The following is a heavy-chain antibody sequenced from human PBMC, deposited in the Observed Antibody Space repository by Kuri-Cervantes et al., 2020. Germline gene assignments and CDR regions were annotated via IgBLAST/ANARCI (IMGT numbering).Heavy chain of an antibody. J-gene: IGHJ4*02. CDR2: ISSSGSTI. CDR1: GFTFSDYY. CDR3: ARDLTDRGVNDY. Sequence: GESLKISCAASGFTFSDYYMSWIRQAPGKGLEWVSYISSSGSTIYYADSVKGRFTISRDNAKNSLYLQMNSLKAEDTAVYYCARDLTDRGVNDYWGQGTLVTVSS. V-gene: IGHV3-11*04. D-gene: IGHD3-10*01.